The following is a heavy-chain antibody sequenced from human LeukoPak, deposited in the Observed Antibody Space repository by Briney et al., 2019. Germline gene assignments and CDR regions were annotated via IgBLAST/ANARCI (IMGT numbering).Heavy chain of an antibody. J-gene: IGHJ4*02. D-gene: IGHD3-22*01. V-gene: IGHV3-20*01. CDR3: ARDEGYYYDSSGYPD. CDR2: INWNGGST. Sequence: PGGTLRLSCAASGFTFDDYGMSWVRQAPGKGLEWVSGINWNGGSTGYADSVKGRFTISRDNAKNSLYLQMNSLRAEDTALYHCARDEGYYYDSSGYPDWGQGTLVTVPS. CDR1: GFTFDDYG.